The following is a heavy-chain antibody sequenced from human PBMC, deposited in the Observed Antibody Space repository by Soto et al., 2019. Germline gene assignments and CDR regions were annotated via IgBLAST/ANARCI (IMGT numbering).Heavy chain of an antibody. CDR2: IYYNGDT. Sequence: SETLSLTCSVSGGSISSGDYYWSWIRQFPGKGLEWIGYIYYNGDTDYNPSLSGRLSMSVDRSKNQFSLRLTSVTAADTAVYFCTRDRTSEDCFSASRYLHAYSAPRTPVLVSS. CDR3: TRDRTSEDCFSASRYLHAY. J-gene: IGHJ4*02. CDR1: GGSISSGDYY. D-gene: IGHD2-15*01. V-gene: IGHV4-30-4*01.